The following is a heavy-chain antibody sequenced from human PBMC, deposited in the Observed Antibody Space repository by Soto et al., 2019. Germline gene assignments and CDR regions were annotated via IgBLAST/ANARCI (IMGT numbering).Heavy chain of an antibody. CDR1: GGSISSYY. CDR2: VYYSGST. D-gene: IGHD4-4*01. CDR3: ARVGRPQSFDY. V-gene: IGHV4-59*01. Sequence: ASETLSLTCTVSGGSISSYYWSWIRQPPGKGLEWIAYVYYSGSTNYNPSLKSRVTISVDTSKNQFSLKLTSVTAADTAVYYCARVGRPQSFDYWGQGTLVTVSS. J-gene: IGHJ4*02.